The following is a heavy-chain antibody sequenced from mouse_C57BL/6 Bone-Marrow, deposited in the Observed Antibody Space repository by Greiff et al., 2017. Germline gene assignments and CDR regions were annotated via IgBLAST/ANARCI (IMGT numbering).Heavy chain of an antibody. Sequence: QVQLQQSGAELVMPGASVKLSCKASGYTFTSYWMHWVKQRPRQGLEWIGEIDPSDSYTNYNQKFKGKSTLTVDKSSSTAYMQLSSLTSEDSAVYYCARDGYYYAMDYWGQGTSVTVSS. CDR2: IDPSDSYT. V-gene: IGHV1-69*01. CDR1: GYTFTSYW. J-gene: IGHJ4*01. CDR3: ARDGYYYAMDY. D-gene: IGHD2-3*01.